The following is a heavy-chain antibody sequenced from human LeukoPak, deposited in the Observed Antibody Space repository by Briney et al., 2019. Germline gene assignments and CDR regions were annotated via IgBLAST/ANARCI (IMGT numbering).Heavy chain of an antibody. CDR2: IYYSGST. V-gene: IGHV4-39*01. CDR1: GGSISSSSYY. J-gene: IGHJ4*02. CDR3: ASPRRYCSSTSCSYYFDY. Sequence: TSETLSLTCTVSGGSISSSSYYWGWIRQPPGKGLEWIGSIYYSGSTYYNPSLKSRVTISVDTSKNQFSLKLSSVTAADTAVYYCASPRRYCSSTSCSYYFDYWGQGTLVTVSS. D-gene: IGHD2-2*01.